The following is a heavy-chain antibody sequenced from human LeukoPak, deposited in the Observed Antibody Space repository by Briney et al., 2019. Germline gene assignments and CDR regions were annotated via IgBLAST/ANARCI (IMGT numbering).Heavy chain of an antibody. CDR3: ARAIDRGNYQHKGFDP. V-gene: IGHV4-39*07. Sequence: PSETLSLTCTISGGSISSSSYYWGWIRQPPGKGLEWIGSIYYSGSTNYNTSLKSRVTISVDMSRNQFSLKLSSVTAEDTAVYYCARAIDRGNYQHKGFDPWGQGTQVTVSS. CDR2: IYYSGST. CDR1: GGSISSSSYY. J-gene: IGHJ5*02. D-gene: IGHD2-2*01.